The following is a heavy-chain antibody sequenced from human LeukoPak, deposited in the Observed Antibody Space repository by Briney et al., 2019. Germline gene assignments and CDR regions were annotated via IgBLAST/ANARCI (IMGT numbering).Heavy chain of an antibody. V-gene: IGHV3-23*01. Sequence: PGGSLRLSCSGSGFTFMNYVMAWVRQPPGKGLEWVSSIRLGGGLTHSADPVKGRFIISRDMNTLFLQMNNLRPEDTAMYYCARKITMVRGPLIKGYFDLWGRGTLVSVSS. D-gene: IGHD3-10*01. CDR2: IRLGGGLT. CDR1: GFTFMNYV. J-gene: IGHJ2*01. CDR3: ARKITMVRGPLIKGYFDL.